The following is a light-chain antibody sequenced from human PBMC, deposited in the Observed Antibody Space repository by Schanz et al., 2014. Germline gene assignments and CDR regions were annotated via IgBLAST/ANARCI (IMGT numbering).Light chain of an antibody. V-gene: IGKV1-27*01. CDR3: QQYNSNPLT. CDR1: QAISIY. CDR2: SAS. J-gene: IGKJ4*01. Sequence: DIQMTQSPSSLSASVGDRVSITCRASQAISIYLAWYQQKPGKVPKLLIYSASTLQSGVPSRFSGSGSGTDFTLTISSLQPDDFATYYCQQYNSNPLTFGGGTKVEIK.